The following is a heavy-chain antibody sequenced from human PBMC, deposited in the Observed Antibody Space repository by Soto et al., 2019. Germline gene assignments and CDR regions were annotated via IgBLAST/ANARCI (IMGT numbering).Heavy chain of an antibody. Sequence: QVQLVQSGAEVKKPGASVKVSCKASGYTFTGYYMHWVRQAPGQGLEWMGWINPNSGGTNYAQKFQGWVTMTRDTSISTAYMELSRLRSDDTAVYYCARDRGSIAACSDAFDIWGQGTMVTVSS. D-gene: IGHD6-6*01. J-gene: IGHJ3*02. CDR2: INPNSGGT. CDR1: GYTFTGYY. V-gene: IGHV1-2*04. CDR3: ARDRGSIAACSDAFDI.